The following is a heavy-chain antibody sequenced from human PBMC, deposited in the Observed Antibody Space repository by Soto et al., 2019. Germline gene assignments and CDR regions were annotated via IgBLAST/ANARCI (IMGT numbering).Heavy chain of an antibody. V-gene: IGHV3-23*01. CDR3: TKDPSTGYADH. D-gene: IGHD3-9*01. J-gene: IGHJ1*01. CDR2: ISRGGAYT. Sequence: GGSLRLSCAASDFIFLDYAMTWVRQAPGKGLEWVPAISRGGAYTHYADSVEGRFTISRDNSKNILYLDMRSLRGEDTAFYYCTKDPSTGYADHWGQGTLVTVSS. CDR1: DFIFLDYA.